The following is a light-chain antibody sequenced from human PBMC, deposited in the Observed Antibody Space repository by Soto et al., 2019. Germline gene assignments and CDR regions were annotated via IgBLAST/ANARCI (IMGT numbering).Light chain of an antibody. CDR1: QIISSW. J-gene: IGKJ1*01. CDR2: KAS. V-gene: IGKV1-5*03. CDR3: QQYNSYSWT. Sequence: DIQMTQSPSTLSASVGDRVTITCRASQIISSWLAWYQQKPGKAPKVLIYKASSLESGVPSRFSGSGSGTEFTLTINRLQPDDFATYYCQQYNSYSWTFGQGTKVEIK.